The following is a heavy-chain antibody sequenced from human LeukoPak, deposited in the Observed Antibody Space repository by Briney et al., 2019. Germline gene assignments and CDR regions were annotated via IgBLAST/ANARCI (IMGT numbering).Heavy chain of an antibody. CDR2: ISAYNGNT. Sequence: ASVKVSFKASGYTFTSYGISWVRQAPGQGLEWMGWISAYNGNTNYAQKLQGRVTMTTDTSTSTAYMELRSLRSDDTAVYYCVRSYYDSSGYPYYYYMDVWGKGTTVTVSS. D-gene: IGHD3-22*01. V-gene: IGHV1-18*01. CDR1: GYTFTSYG. J-gene: IGHJ6*03. CDR3: VRSYYDSSGYPYYYYMDV.